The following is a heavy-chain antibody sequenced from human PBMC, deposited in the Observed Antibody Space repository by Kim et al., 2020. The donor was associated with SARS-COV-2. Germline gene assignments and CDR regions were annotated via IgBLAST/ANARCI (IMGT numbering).Heavy chain of an antibody. CDR3: ARHEPNYYYHGMDV. V-gene: IGHV4-39*01. CDR2: MYYSGST. Sequence: SETLSLTCSVSGGSISRSSYYWGWIRQPPGKGLEWIGSMYYSGSTYHNPSLKSRVTMSVDTSKNQFSLKVSSVTAADTAVYYCARHEPNYYYHGMDVWGQGTTVTGSS. CDR1: GGSISRSSYY. J-gene: IGHJ6*02.